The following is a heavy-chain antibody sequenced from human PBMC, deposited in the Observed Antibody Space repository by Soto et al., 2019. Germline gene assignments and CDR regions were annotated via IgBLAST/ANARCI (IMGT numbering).Heavy chain of an antibody. Sequence: QVQLHESGPGLVKPSQTLSLTCTVSGASISSADYFWSWIRQPPGQGLEWIGYIYYSGNIFYNPSLESRVTISVDTSKNQFSLKLTSVTAADTAVYYCARQRTVYFARPGDWLDPWGQGTLVTVSS. J-gene: IGHJ5*02. CDR3: ARQRTVYFARPGDWLDP. D-gene: IGHD3-9*01. V-gene: IGHV4-30-4*01. CDR1: GASISSADYF. CDR2: IYYSGNI.